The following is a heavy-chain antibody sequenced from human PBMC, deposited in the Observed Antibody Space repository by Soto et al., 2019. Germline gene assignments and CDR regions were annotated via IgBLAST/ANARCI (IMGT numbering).Heavy chain of an antibody. V-gene: IGHV3-66*04. Sequence: VRLVESGGGLVQPGGSLRLSCEATGLTVSTYFMSWLRQTPGKGLEWVSVLYNGNRGTTDYADSVKGRFTISRDDSKTTLYLQMDSLRVEDRALYYCARQTVTHGFELWGQGTMVTVSS. CDR3: ARQTVTHGFEL. CDR1: GLTVSTYF. CDR2: LYNGNRGTT. J-gene: IGHJ3*01. D-gene: IGHD4-17*01.